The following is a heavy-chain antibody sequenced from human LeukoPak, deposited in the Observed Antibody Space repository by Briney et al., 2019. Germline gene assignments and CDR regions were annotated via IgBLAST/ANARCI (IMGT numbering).Heavy chain of an antibody. CDR2: IYSGGKT. CDR1: GFNVSSNY. J-gene: IGHJ4*02. Sequence: GGSLRLSCAASGFNVSSNYMSCVRQAPGKGLEWVSVIYSGGKTFYADPVKGRFTSSRDNSKNRLYLQMNSLRAEDTAVYYCARGLDYGSGSTVEGHWGQGALVTVSS. D-gene: IGHD3-10*01. CDR3: ARGLDYGSGSTVEGH. V-gene: IGHV3-53*01.